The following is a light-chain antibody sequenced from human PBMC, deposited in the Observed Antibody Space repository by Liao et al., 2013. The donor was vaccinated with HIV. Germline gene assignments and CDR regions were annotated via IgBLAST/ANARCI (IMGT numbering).Light chain of an antibody. CDR1: NIGSKS. J-gene: IGLJ3*02. Sequence: SYELTQPPSVSVAPGKTARITCGGNNIGSKSVHWYQQKPGQAPVLVIYYDTDRPSGVPERLSGSKSGDTATLTISRVEAGDEADYYCQVWDTSGDPQMLFGEGTKLTVL. CDR3: QVWDTSGDPQML. V-gene: IGLV3-21*01. CDR2: YDT.